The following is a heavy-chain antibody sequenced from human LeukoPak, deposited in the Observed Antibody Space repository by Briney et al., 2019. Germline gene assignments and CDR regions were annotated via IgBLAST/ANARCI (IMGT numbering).Heavy chain of an antibody. CDR3: ARDFRGNKPNWFDP. V-gene: IGHV3-30-3*01. J-gene: IGHJ5*02. CDR1: GFTFRSYA. CDR2: ISYDGSNK. Sequence: HPGGSLRLSCAASGFTFRSYAMHWVRQAPGKGLEWVAVISYDGSNKYYADSVKGRFTISRDNSKNTLYLQMNSLRAEDTAVYYCARDFRGNKPNWFDPWGQGTLVTVSS. D-gene: IGHD1-14*01.